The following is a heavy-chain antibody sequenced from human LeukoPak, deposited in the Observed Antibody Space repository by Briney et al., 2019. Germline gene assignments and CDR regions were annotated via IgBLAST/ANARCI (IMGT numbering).Heavy chain of an antibody. CDR3: ARDSRFDS. CDR1: GFTLSIYG. CDR2: IAGSSSTI. J-gene: IGHJ4*02. V-gene: IGHV3-48*01. Sequence: GGSLRLSCAASGFTLSIYGMSWVRQAPGKGLEWVSYIAGSSSTIYYADSVKGRFTISRDNGKNSLYLQMNSLRAEDTAMYYCARDSRFDSWGQGTLVTVSS.